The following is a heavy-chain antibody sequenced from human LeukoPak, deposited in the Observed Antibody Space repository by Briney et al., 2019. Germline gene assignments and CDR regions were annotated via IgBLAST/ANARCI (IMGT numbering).Heavy chain of an antibody. CDR3: ARGRPFDI. Sequence: PSQTLSLTCTVSGGSISSGSYYWSWIRQPAGNGLEWIGRIYTSGSTNYNPSLKSRVTISVDTSKNQFSLKLSSVTAADTAVYYCARGRPFDIWGQGTMVTVSS. CDR1: GGSISSGSYY. CDR2: IYTSGST. V-gene: IGHV4-61*02. J-gene: IGHJ3*02.